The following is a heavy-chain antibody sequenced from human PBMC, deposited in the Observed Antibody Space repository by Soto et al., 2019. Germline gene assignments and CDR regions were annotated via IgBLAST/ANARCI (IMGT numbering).Heavy chain of an antibody. CDR1: GGSISSGGYY. J-gene: IGHJ5*02. CDR3: AREGGEYSRAFDP. D-gene: IGHD6-6*01. V-gene: IGHV4-31*03. CDR2: IYYSGST. Sequence: QVQLQESGPGLVEPSQTLSLTCTVSGGSISSGGYYWSWIRQHPGKGLEWIGYIYYSGSTYYNPSLKSRATISVDTSKNQFSLKLSSVTAADTAVYYCAREGGEYSRAFDPWGQGTLVTVSS.